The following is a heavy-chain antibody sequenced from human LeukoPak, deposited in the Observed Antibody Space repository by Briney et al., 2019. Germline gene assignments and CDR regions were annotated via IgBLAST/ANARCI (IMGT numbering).Heavy chain of an antibody. J-gene: IGHJ5*02. V-gene: IGHV4-30-4*08. CDR3: ARTYADFWSGYYYWFDP. Sequence: SETLSLTCTVSGGSISSGDYYWSWIRQPPGKGLEWIGYIYYSGSTYYNPSLKSRVTISVDTSKNQFSLKLSSVTAADTAVYYCARTYADFWSGYYYWFDPWGQGTLVTVSS. CDR1: GGSISSGDYY. CDR2: IYYSGST. D-gene: IGHD3-3*01.